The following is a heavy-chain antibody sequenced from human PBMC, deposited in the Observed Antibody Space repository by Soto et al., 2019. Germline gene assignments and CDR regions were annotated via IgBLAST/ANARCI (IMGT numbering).Heavy chain of an antibody. J-gene: IGHJ4*02. D-gene: IGHD4-17*01. Sequence: QVQLVQSGAEVKKPGASVKVSCKASGYTFTSYDINWVRQAPGQGLEWMGWMNPNSGNTGYAQKFQGRVTMTRNTSISTAHMELSSLGSEDTAVYYCAGGLNVKGYGSLWVVGYWGQGTLVNVSS. V-gene: IGHV1-8*01. CDR1: GYTFTSYD. CDR3: AGGLNVKGYGSLWVVGY. CDR2: MNPNSGNT.